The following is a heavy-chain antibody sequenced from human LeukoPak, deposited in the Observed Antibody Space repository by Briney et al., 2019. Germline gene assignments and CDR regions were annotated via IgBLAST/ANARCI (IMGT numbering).Heavy chain of an antibody. V-gene: IGHV3-21*01. CDR2: ISSSSSYI. Sequence: PGGSLRLSCAASGFTFSSYSMNWVRQAPGKGLEWVSSISSSSSYIYYADSVKGRFTISRDNAKNTLYLQMNSLRAEDTAVYYCARVPAPYYDFWSGHNWFDPWGQGTLVTVSS. J-gene: IGHJ5*02. CDR1: GFTFSSYS. CDR3: ARVPAPYYDFWSGHNWFDP. D-gene: IGHD3-3*01.